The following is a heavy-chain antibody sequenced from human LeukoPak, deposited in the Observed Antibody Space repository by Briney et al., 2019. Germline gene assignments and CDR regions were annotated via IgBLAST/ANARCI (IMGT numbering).Heavy chain of an antibody. D-gene: IGHD4-23*01. CDR1: GGSFSGYY. J-gene: IGHJ4*02. CDR3: AGELATTVAYFNY. CDR2: INHSGST. V-gene: IGHV4-34*01. Sequence: PSETLSLTCAVYGGSFSGYYWSWIRQPPGKGLEWIGEINHSGSTNYNPSLKSRVTISVDTSKNQFSLKLSSVTAADTAVYYCAGELATTVAYFNYWGQGTLVTVSS.